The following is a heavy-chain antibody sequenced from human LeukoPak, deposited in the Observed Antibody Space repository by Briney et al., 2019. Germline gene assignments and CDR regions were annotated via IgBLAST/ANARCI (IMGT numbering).Heavy chain of an antibody. Sequence: GCSVRVSCMASGGTFSSYAISWVRQAPGQGLEWMGGIIPIFGTANYAQKFQGRVTITADKSTSTAYMELSSLRSEDTAVYYCALTERVSWYSSSWYADYYYYMDVWGKGTTVTVSS. V-gene: IGHV1-69*06. J-gene: IGHJ6*03. CDR1: GGTFSSYA. D-gene: IGHD6-13*01. CDR3: ALTERVSWYSSSWYADYYYYMDV. CDR2: IIPIFGTA.